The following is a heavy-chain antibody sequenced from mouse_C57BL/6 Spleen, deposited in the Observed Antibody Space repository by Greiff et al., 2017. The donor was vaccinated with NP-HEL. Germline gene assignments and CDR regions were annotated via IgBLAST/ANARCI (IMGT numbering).Heavy chain of an antibody. Sequence: EVHLVESGGGLVKPGGSLKLSCAASGFTFSDYGMHWVRQAPEKGLEWVAYISSGSSTTYYADKVKGRFTIARDNAKNTLCLQMTSLRSEDTAMYYCARRDLFAYWGQGTLVTVSA. CDR3: ARRDLFAY. D-gene: IGHD3-3*01. CDR1: GFTFSDYG. J-gene: IGHJ3*01. CDR2: ISSGSSTT. V-gene: IGHV5-17*01.